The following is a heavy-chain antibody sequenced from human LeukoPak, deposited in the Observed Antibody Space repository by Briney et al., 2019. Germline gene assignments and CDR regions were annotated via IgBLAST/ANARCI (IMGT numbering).Heavy chain of an antibody. Sequence: PGGSLRLSCAASGFAFSYYGMHWVRHAPGKGLEWVAVISHGGSNIHYGDSVKGRFTISRDNSKNTVYLQMNSLRAEDTAIYYCAKDPYRVVVATGNYLDPWGQGTLVTVSS. J-gene: IGHJ5*02. D-gene: IGHD2-15*01. V-gene: IGHV3-30*18. CDR3: AKDPYRVVVATGNYLDP. CDR2: ISHGGSNI. CDR1: GFAFSYYG.